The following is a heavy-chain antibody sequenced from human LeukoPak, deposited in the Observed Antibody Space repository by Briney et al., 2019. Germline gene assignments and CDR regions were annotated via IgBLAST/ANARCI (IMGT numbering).Heavy chain of an antibody. Sequence: ASVKVSCKASGYTFTSYDTNWVRQATGQGLEWMGWMNPNSGNTGYAQKFQGRVTMTRNTSISTAYMELSSLRSEDTAVYYCAAAPVEVGELSYDFDYWGQGTLVTVSS. V-gene: IGHV1-8*01. CDR3: AAAPVEVGELSYDFDY. CDR1: GYTFTSYD. CDR2: MNPNSGNT. D-gene: IGHD3-16*02. J-gene: IGHJ4*02.